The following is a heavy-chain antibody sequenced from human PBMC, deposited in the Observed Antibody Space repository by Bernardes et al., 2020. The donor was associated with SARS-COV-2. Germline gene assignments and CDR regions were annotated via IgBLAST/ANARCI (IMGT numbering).Heavy chain of an antibody. Sequence: SETLSLTCAVYGGSFSDFYWSWIRQPPGKGLEWIGEVTHSGSTNYNPSLKNRVTISLDKSKNQFSLRLNSATAADTAIYYCARGSYYYGSGSLFDTWGQGTLVTVSS. CDR1: GGSFSDFY. J-gene: IGHJ4*02. D-gene: IGHD3-10*01. V-gene: IGHV4-34*01. CDR2: VTHSGST. CDR3: ARGSYYYGSGSLFDT.